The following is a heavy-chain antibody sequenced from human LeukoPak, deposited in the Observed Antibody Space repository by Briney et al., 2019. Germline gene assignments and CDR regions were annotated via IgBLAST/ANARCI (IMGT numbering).Heavy chain of an antibody. J-gene: IGHJ4*02. CDR2: ISSSSSTI. CDR1: GFTFSSYS. CDR3: ARDTYYYDSSGSTLGY. Sequence: GGSLRLSCAASGFTFSSYSMSWVRQAPGKGLEWVSYISSSSSTIYYADSVKGRFTISRDNAKNSLYLQMNSLRAEDTAVYYCARDTYYYDSSGSTLGYWGQGTLVTVSS. V-gene: IGHV3-48*04. D-gene: IGHD3-22*01.